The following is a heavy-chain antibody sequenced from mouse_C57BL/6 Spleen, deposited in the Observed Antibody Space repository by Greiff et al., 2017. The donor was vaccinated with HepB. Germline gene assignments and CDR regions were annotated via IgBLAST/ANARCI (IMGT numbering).Heavy chain of an antibody. Sequence: EVKLQESGPGLVKPSQSLSLTCSVTGYSITSGYYWNWIRQFPGNKLEWMGYISYDGSNNYNPSLKNRISITRDTSKNQFFLKLNSVTTEDTATYYCARAPNWSWFAYWGQGTLVTVSA. CDR1: GYSITSGYY. CDR3: ARAPNWSWFAY. J-gene: IGHJ3*01. V-gene: IGHV3-6*01. D-gene: IGHD4-1*02. CDR2: ISYDGSN.